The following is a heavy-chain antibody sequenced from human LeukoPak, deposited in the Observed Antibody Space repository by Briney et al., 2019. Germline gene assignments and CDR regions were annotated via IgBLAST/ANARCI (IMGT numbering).Heavy chain of an antibody. D-gene: IGHD3-22*01. J-gene: IGHJ4*02. Sequence: ASVKVSCRASGYSFTSYGLNWVRQAPGQGLEWMGWISAYNGKTFYAEKFQGRVTMTRDTSTNTAYMELRSLRSDDTAVYYCAREVPYDSSRYYQPFDYWGQGTLVTVSS. CDR1: GYSFTSYG. V-gene: IGHV1-18*01. CDR3: AREVPYDSSRYYQPFDY. CDR2: ISAYNGKT.